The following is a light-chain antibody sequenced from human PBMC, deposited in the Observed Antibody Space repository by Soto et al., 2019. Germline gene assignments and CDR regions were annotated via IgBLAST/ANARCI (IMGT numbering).Light chain of an antibody. CDR1: NSDIGGYNY. CDR3: SSYTGNSPLEV. J-gene: IGLJ2*01. CDR2: DVS. Sequence: QSALTQPASVSGSPGQSITISCTGTNSDIGGYNYVSWYQQHPGKAPKLMIFDVSNRPSGVSNRFSGSKSGNTASLTISGLQPEDEADYYCSSYTGNSPLEVFGGGTKLTVL. V-gene: IGLV2-14*01.